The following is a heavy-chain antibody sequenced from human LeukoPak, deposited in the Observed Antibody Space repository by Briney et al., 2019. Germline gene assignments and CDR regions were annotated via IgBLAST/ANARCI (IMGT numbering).Heavy chain of an antibody. CDR1: GFTFSYYG. J-gene: IGHJ5*02. D-gene: IGHD6-13*01. CDR3: ARGIAAALENWFDP. V-gene: IGHV3-48*04. Sequence: GGSLRLSCAASGFTFSYYGMNWVRQAPGKGLEWVSYISRTSSAIYYADSLEGRFTISRDNAKNSLYLQMNSLRGEDTAVYYCARGIAAALENWFDPWGQGTLVTVSS. CDR2: ISRTSSAI.